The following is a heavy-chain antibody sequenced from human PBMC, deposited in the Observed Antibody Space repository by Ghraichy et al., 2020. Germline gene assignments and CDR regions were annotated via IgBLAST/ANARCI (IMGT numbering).Heavy chain of an antibody. CDR1: GFIVSRNY. Sequence: GGSLRLSCAASGFIVSRNYMSWVRQAPGKGLQWVSVLYSDGRTYYADSVKGRFTISRDDSKNTLHLQMNSLTAEDTAVYYCARAPDNGDSTLGVDYWGQGTLVTVSS. CDR2: LYSDGRT. D-gene: IGHD4-17*01. V-gene: IGHV3-53*01. CDR3: ARAPDNGDSTLGVDY. J-gene: IGHJ4*02.